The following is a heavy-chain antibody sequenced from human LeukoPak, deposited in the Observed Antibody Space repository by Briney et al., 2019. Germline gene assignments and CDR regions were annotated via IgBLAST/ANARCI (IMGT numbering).Heavy chain of an antibody. CDR2: ISYDGNNK. V-gene: IGHV3-30-3*01. CDR1: GFTFNSFA. D-gene: IGHD3-22*01. CDR3: ARPYRPYYYDSSGIFDY. J-gene: IGHJ4*02. Sequence: GGSLRLSCAASGFTFNSFAMHRVRQAPGKGLEWVALISYDGNNKYYADSVKGRFTISRDNSKNTLYLQMNSLRAEDTAVYYCARPYRPYYYDSSGIFDYWGQGTLVTVSS.